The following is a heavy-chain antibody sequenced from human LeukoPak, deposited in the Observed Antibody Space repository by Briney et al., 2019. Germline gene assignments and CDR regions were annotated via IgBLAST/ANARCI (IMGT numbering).Heavy chain of an antibody. CDR3: ARVRYYYGSGSYGANWFDP. V-gene: IGHV1-69*06. CDR1: GGTFSNYA. D-gene: IGHD3-10*01. J-gene: IGHJ5*02. Sequence: SVKVSCKASGGTFSNYAISWVRQAPGQGLEWMGGIIPIFGTANYAQKFRGRVTITADKSTRTAYMELSSLRSEDTAVYYCARVRYYYGSGSYGANWFDPWGQGTLVTVSS. CDR2: IIPIFGTA.